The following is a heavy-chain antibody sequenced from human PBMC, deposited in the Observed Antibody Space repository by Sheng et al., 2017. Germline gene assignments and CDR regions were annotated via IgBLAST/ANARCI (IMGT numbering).Heavy chain of an antibody. J-gene: IGHJ6*02. Sequence: GAEVKKPGASVKVSCKASGYTFTSYGISWVRQAPGQGLEWMGWISAYNGNTNYAQKLQGRVTMTTDTSTSTAYMELRSLRSDDTAVYYCARELAASLEFYYYYGMDVWGQGTTVTVSS. V-gene: IGHV1-18*01. CDR3: ARELAASLEFYYYYGMDV. CDR1: GYTFTSYG. D-gene: IGHD2-15*01. CDR2: ISAYNGNT.